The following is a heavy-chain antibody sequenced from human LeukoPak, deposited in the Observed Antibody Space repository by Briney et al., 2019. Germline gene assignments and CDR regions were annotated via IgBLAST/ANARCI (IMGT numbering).Heavy chain of an antibody. V-gene: IGHV1-46*01. CDR2: INPSGGST. CDR1: GSTFTSYY. CDR3: ARDRDSDFSYYYYMDV. J-gene: IGHJ6*03. D-gene: IGHD3-3*01. Sequence: ASVKVSCKASGSTFTSYYMHWVRQAPAQGLEWMGIINPSGGSTSYAQKFQGRVTMTRDTSTSTVYMELSSLRSEDTAVYYCARDRDSDFSYYYYMDVWGKGTTVTVSS.